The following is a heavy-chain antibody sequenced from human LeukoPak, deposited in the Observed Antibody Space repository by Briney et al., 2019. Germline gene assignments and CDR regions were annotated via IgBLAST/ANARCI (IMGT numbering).Heavy chain of an antibody. Sequence: PGGSLRLPCAASGFTFSTYSMHWVRQAPGKGLEWVAAISYDGSNKRYADSVKGRFTISRDNSKNTLYLQMNSLRADNTAVYYCARGLRIAVAGNIDYWGQGTLVTVSS. V-gene: IGHV3-30*04. CDR1: GFTFSTYS. D-gene: IGHD6-19*01. CDR2: ISYDGSNK. CDR3: ARGLRIAVAGNIDY. J-gene: IGHJ4*02.